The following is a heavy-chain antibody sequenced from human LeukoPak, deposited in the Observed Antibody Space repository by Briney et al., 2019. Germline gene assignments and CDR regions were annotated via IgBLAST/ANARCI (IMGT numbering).Heavy chain of an antibody. J-gene: IGHJ6*03. D-gene: IGHD6-13*01. CDR2: IIPIFGTA. V-gene: IGHV1-69*05. CDR1: GYTFTSYY. Sequence: SVKVSCKASGYTFTSYYMHWVRQAPGQGLEWMGRIIPIFGTANYAQKFQGRVTITTDESTSTAYMELSSLRSEDTAVYYCVAAAGTGRESYYYYYYMDVWGKGTTVTVSS. CDR3: VAAAGTGRESYYYYYYMDV.